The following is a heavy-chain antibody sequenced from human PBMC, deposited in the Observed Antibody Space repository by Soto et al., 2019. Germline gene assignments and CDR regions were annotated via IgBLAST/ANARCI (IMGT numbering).Heavy chain of an antibody. J-gene: IGHJ4*02. V-gene: IGHV1-2*02. CDR3: GRGRSGQIVVFY. CDR2: IGPESGAT. CDR1: GYAFTGHY. Sequence: XSVKVSCWASGYAFTGHYSHWVRQAPEQGPEWMGEIGPESGATRYAEKFQGRVTMTLDTSITTVYMELKNLSRDDAAVYYCGRGRSGQIVVFYWGQGTPVTVSS. D-gene: IGHD1-26*01.